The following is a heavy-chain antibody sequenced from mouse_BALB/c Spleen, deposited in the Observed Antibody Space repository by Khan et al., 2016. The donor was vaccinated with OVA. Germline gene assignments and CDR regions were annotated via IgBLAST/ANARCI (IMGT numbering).Heavy chain of an antibody. J-gene: IGHJ3*01. D-gene: IGHD1-1*01. V-gene: IGHV5-6*01. Sequence: EVELVESGGDLVKPGGSLKLSCAASGFTFSTYGMSWVRQTPDKRLEWVATVSTGGGYTYYPDSVKGRFTISSDNAKNTLYLQMSGLKSEDKAMFYCTRLAYYYDSEGFAYWGQGTLVTVSA. CDR3: TRLAYYYDSEGFAY. CDR2: VSTGGGYT. CDR1: GFTFSTYG.